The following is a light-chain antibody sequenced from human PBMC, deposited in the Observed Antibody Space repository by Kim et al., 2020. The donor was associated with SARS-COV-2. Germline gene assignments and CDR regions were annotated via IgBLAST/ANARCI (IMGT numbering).Light chain of an antibody. CDR3: QQSHSTPLT. CDR1: QSISSY. CDR2: AAS. J-gene: IGKJ4*01. V-gene: IGKV1-39*01. Sequence: ASVGDRVTITCRASQSISSYLNWYQQKPGKAPELLIYAASSLQSGVPSRFSGSGSGTHFTLTITSLQPEDFATYYCQQSHSTPLTFGGGTKVDIK.